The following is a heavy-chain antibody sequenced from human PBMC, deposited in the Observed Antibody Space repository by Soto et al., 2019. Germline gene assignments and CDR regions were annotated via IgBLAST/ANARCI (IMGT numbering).Heavy chain of an antibody. Sequence: PGGSLRLSCAASGFNFGNSWMHWVRQAPGKGLEWVSRMTSDGSTTDYADSVKGRFTVSRDNGKYTLYLQMNSLRAEDTAVYYCATAEVDYWGPGTLVTVLL. V-gene: IGHV3-74*01. CDR2: MTSDGSTT. CDR3: ATAEVDY. J-gene: IGHJ4*02. CDR1: GFNFGNSW.